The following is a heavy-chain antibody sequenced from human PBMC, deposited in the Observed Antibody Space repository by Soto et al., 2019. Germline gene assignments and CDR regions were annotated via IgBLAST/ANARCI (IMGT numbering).Heavy chain of an antibody. D-gene: IGHD3-10*02. CDR1: GFTFSRYA. Sequence: RRLSCAASGFTFSRYALSWVRQAPGKGLEWVSAISDLTGRTYYADSVKGRFTISRDNSNNTLFLQMNSLRAEDTAVYYCAKSRLFGTARDYFDYWGQGALVTVSS. CDR2: ISDLTGRT. CDR3: AKSRLFGTARDYFDY. V-gene: IGHV3-23*01. J-gene: IGHJ4*02.